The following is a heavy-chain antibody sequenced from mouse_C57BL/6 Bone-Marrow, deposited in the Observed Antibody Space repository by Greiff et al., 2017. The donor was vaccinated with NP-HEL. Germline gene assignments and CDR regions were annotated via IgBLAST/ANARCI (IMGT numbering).Heavy chain of an antibody. D-gene: IGHD1-1*01. J-gene: IGHJ1*03. CDR1: GYTFTDYN. CDR3: ALIYYYGSSYWYFDV. V-gene: IGHV1-18*01. Sequence: EVQLQQSGPELVKPGASVKIPCKASGYTFTDYNMDWVKQSHGKSLEWIGDINPNNGGTIYNQKFKGKATLTVDKSSSTAYIELRSLTSEDTAVYYCALIYYYGSSYWYFDVWGTGTTVTVSS. CDR2: INPNNGGT.